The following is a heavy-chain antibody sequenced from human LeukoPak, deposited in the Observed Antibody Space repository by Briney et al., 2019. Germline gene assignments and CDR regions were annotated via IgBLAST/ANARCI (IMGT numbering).Heavy chain of an antibody. CDR1: GYPFIDYY. D-gene: IGHD3-16*01. J-gene: IGHJ3*01. Sequence: ASVKVSCKASGYPFIDYYLHWVRQAPGQGLEWMGCINPNTGDTNSAQNFQGRVIMTRDTSITTAYMELSRLKSDDTALYYCASKGAGLCYDASCMGSFDLWGQGTTVAVSS. CDR3: ASKGAGLCYDASCMGSFDL. V-gene: IGHV1-2*02. CDR2: INPNTGDT.